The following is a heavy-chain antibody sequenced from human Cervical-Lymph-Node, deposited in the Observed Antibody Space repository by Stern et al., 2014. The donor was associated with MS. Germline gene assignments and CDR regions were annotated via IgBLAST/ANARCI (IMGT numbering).Heavy chain of an antibody. CDR1: GYTLPSYG. V-gene: IGHV1-18*01. D-gene: IGHD2-15*01. J-gene: IGHJ3*02. CDR2: IRAVNGKT. CDR3: ARGLLGSENAFDI. Sequence: VQLGESEAKLKKPGSSVQVSSKASGYTLPSYGISWVRQAPGQGLELIGLIRAVNGKTNYAQKLQGRVTMTTDTSTSTAYMELRSLRSDDTAVYYCARGLLGSENAFDIWGQGTMVTVSS.